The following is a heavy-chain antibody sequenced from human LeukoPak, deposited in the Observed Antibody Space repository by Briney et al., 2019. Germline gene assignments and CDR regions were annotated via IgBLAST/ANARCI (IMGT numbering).Heavy chain of an antibody. D-gene: IGHD6-19*01. CDR1: GYSFTNYW. J-gene: IGHJ4*02. CDR2: IFPGDSST. CDR3: ARVLGLAVAGTIDY. Sequence: GESLKISCKGSGYSFTNYWIGWVRQMPGKGLEWMGIIFPGDSSTRYSPSFQGQVTISADKSISTAYLQWSSLKASDTAMYYCARVLGLAVAGTIDYWGQGTLVTVPS. V-gene: IGHV5-51*01.